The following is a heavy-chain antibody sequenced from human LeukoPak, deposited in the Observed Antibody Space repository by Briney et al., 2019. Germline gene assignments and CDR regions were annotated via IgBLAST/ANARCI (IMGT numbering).Heavy chain of an antibody. V-gene: IGHV3-30*18. J-gene: IGHJ4*02. CDR1: GFTFSSYA. CDR2: ISYDGSNK. Sequence: GGSLRLSCAASGFTFSSYAVSWVRQAPGKGLEWVAVISYDGSNKYYADSVKGRFTISRDNSKNTLYLQMISLRAEDTAVYYCAKNLAARDDYWGQGTLVTVSS. CDR3: AKNLAARDDY. D-gene: IGHD6-6*01.